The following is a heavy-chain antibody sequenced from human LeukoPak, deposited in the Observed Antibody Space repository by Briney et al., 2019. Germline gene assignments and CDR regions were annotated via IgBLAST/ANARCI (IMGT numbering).Heavy chain of an antibody. J-gene: IGHJ1*01. CDR3: AKLLRDVTIYDF. Sequence: GGSLKLSCPASGSTFINAWMSWVRQAPGKGRGWLATINQRGSAIFYVDSVKGRFTVSRDNAKNSLLLQMNSLRADDTAFYYCAKLLRDVTIYDFWGPGALVTVSS. CDR2: INQRGSAI. CDR1: GSTFINAW. V-gene: IGHV3-7*01. D-gene: IGHD3/OR15-3a*01.